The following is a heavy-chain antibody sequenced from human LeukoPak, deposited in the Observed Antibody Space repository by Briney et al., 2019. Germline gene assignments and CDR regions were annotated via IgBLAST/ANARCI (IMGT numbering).Heavy chain of an antibody. CDR3: ARKNSGSY. CDR2: IYYSGST. V-gene: IGHV4-39*01. Sequence: SETLSLTCTVSGGSISSSSYYWGWIRQPPGKGLEWIGSIYYSGSTYYNPSLKSRVTISVDTSKNQFSLKLSSVTAADTAVYYCARKNSGSYWGQGTLVTVSS. D-gene: IGHD1-26*01. J-gene: IGHJ4*02. CDR1: GGSISSSSYY.